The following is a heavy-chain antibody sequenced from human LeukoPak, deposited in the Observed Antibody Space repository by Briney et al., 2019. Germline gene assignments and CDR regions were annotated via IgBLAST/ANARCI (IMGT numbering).Heavy chain of an antibody. J-gene: IGHJ5*02. Sequence: PSETLSLTCTVSGGSISSYYWSWIRQPPGKGLEWIGYIYTSGSTNYNPSLKSRVTISVDTSKNQFSLKLSSVTAADTAVYYCARGIVAGTDWFDPWGQGTLVTVSS. CDR3: ARGIVAGTDWFDP. CDR2: IYTSGST. CDR1: GGSISSYY. D-gene: IGHD6-19*01. V-gene: IGHV4-4*09.